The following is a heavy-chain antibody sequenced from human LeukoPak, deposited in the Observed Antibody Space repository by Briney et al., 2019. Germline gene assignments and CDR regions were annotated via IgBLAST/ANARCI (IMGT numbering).Heavy chain of an antibody. D-gene: IGHD2-15*01. V-gene: IGHV3-23*01. CDR1: GFTFSSYA. CDR3: ARDQWWSPDYRSHYMRSMDV. CDR2: ISGSGGST. J-gene: IGHJ6*02. Sequence: GGSLRLSCAASGFTFSSYAMSWVRQAPGKGLEWVSAISGSGGSTYYADSVKGRFTISRDNSKNTLYLQMNSLRAEDTAVYYCARDQWWSPDYRSHYMRSMDVWGQGTTVTVSS.